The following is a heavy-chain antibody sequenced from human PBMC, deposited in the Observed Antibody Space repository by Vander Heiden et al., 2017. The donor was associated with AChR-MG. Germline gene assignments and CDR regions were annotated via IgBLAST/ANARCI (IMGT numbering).Heavy chain of an antibody. CDR1: GGTFSSYA. CDR2: IIPIFGTA. V-gene: IGHV1-69*01. Sequence: QVQLVQSGAEVKKPGSSVKVSCKASGGTFSSYAISWVRQAPGQGLEWMGGIIPIFGTANYAQKFQGRVTITADESTSTAYMELSSLRSEDTAVYYCARVAASPALLGARTPEYYYYYYMDVWGKGTTVTVSS. J-gene: IGHJ6*03. CDR3: ARVAASPALLGARTPEYYYYYYMDV. D-gene: IGHD2-2*01.